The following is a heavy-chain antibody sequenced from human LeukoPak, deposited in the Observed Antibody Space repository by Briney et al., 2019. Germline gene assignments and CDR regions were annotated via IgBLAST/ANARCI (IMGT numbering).Heavy chain of an antibody. J-gene: IGHJ6*04. Sequence: GGSLRLSCAASGFTFSSYEMNWVRQAPGKGLEWVSYISSSGSTIYYADSVKGRFTVSRDNAKNSLYLQMNSLRVEDTAVYYCAELGITMIGGVWGKGTTVTISS. CDR3: AELGITMIGGV. CDR1: GFTFSSYE. D-gene: IGHD3-10*02. V-gene: IGHV3-48*03. CDR2: ISSSGSTI.